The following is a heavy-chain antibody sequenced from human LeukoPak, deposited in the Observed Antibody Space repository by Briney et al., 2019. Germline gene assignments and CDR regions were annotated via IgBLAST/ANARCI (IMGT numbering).Heavy chain of an antibody. J-gene: IGHJ4*02. Sequence: SETLSLTCTVSGGSISSSSYYWGWIRQPPGKGLEWIGSIYYSGSTYYNPSLKSRVTISVDTSKNQFSLKLSSVTAADTAVYYCARDSGPNGIFVDGHTTLAYWGQGTLVTVSS. V-gene: IGHV4-39*07. CDR3: ARDSGPNGIFVDGHTTLAY. D-gene: IGHD3-3*01. CDR1: GGSISSSSYY. CDR2: IYYSGST.